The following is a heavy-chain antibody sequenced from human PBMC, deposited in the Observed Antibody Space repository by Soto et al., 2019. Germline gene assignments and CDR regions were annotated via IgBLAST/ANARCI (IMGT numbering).Heavy chain of an antibody. CDR2: IYPRDSDT. J-gene: IGHJ4*02. D-gene: IGHD3-9*01. Sequence: GESLKISCKGSGYSFASYWIGWVRQMPGKGLEWMGSIYPRDSDTRYGPSFQGQVTISADKSITTASLQWSSLKASDTAMYYCVSRPDNLNPFTHWGQGTLVTVSS. CDR3: VSRPDNLNPFTH. V-gene: IGHV5-51*01. CDR1: GYSFASYW.